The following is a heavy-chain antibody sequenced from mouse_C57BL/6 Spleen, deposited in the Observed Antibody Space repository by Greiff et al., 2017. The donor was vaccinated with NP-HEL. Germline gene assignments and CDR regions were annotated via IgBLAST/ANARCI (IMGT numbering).Heavy chain of an antibody. CDR3: ARITTVVPDYYAMDY. J-gene: IGHJ4*01. CDR1: GFSLTSYG. D-gene: IGHD1-1*01. CDR2: IWSGGST. V-gene: IGHV2-2*01. Sequence: QVQLQQSGPGLVQPSQSLSITCTVSGFSLTSYGVHWVRQSPGKGLEWLGVIWSGGSTDYNAAFISRLSISKDNSKSQVFFKMNSLQADDTAIYYCARITTVVPDYYAMDYWGQGTSVTVSS.